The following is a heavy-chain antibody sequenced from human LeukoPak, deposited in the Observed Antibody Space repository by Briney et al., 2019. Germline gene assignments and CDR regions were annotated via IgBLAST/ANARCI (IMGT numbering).Heavy chain of an antibody. J-gene: IGHJ4*02. CDR1: GFTVSSNY. D-gene: IGHD6-13*01. Sequence: PGRSLRLSCAASGFTVSSNYMSWVRQAPGKGLEWVSVIYSGGSTYYADSVKGRFTISRDNSKNTLYLQTNSLRAEDTAVYYCAREGGSSWYGMDYWGQGTLVTVSS. CDR2: IYSGGST. V-gene: IGHV3-66*01. CDR3: AREGGSSWYGMDY.